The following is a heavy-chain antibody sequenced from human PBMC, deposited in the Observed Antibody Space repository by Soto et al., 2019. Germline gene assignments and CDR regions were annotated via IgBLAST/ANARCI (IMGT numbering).Heavy chain of an antibody. V-gene: IGHV1-2*02. D-gene: IGHD6-19*01. CDR2: INPNSGGT. J-gene: IGHJ4*02. CDR3: ARASSSGWWSGFDY. CDR1: GYTFTGYY. Sequence: ASVKVSCKASGYTFTGYYMHWVRQAPGQGLEWMGWINPNSGGTNYAQKFQGRVTMTRDTSISTACMELSRLRSDDTAVYYCARASSSGWWSGFDYWGQGTLVTVSS.